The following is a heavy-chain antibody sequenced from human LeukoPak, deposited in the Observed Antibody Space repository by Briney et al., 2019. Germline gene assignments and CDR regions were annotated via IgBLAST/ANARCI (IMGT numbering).Heavy chain of an antibody. CDR2: INSRSSTI. CDR1: GFTFSSYS. D-gene: IGHD4-17*01. V-gene: IGHV3-48*01. J-gene: IGHJ3*02. Sequence: PGGSLRLSCVASGFTFSSYSMNWVHQAPGKGLEFISYINSRSSTIYYADVVKGRFTISRDNAKNSLYLQMNSLRAEDTAVYYCARDIVDGDYDDGFDIWGQGTRVTVSS. CDR3: ARDIVDGDYDDGFDI.